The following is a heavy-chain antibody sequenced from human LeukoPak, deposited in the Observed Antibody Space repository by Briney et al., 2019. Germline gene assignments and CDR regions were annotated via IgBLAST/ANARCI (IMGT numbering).Heavy chain of an antibody. D-gene: IGHD1-26*01. CDR3: AKTMGAIDHDY. J-gene: IGHJ4*02. CDR1: GFTFSSYA. V-gene: IGHV3-33*06. CDR2: IWFDGTTK. Sequence: GGSLRLSCEASGFTFSSYAMHWVRQAPGKGLEWVAVIWFDGTTKFYGDSVTGRFTNSRDNSKNTLYLQMNSLRAEDTAVYYCAKTMGAIDHDYWGQGILVTVSS.